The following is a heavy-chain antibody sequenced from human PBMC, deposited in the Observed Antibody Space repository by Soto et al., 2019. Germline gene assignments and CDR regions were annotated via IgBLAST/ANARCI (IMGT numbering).Heavy chain of an antibody. CDR2: ISGGGGST. D-gene: IGHD6-6*01. V-gene: IGHV3-23*01. CDR3: AKGSASARPYYFDC. Sequence: GGSLRLSCAASGFTFTSSAMSWVRQAPGKGLEWVSAISGGGGSTWYADSVKGRFTISRDNSENTLYLQMSSLRAEDTALYYCAKGSASARPYYFDCWGQGTLVTVSS. CDR1: GFTFTSSA. J-gene: IGHJ4*02.